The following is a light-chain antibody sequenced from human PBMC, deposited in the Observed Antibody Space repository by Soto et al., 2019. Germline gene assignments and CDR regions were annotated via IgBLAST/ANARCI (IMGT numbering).Light chain of an antibody. J-gene: IGKJ5*01. CDR2: AAS. V-gene: IGKV1-39*01. CDR1: QSISSY. CDR3: QQSYSTPIT. Sequence: DIQMTQSPSSLSASVGDRVTITCRASQSISSYLNWYQQKPGKAPKLLIYAASSLQSGVPSRFSGSGSGTEFTLTISSLQPEDFATYYCQQSYSTPITFGQGTRLENK.